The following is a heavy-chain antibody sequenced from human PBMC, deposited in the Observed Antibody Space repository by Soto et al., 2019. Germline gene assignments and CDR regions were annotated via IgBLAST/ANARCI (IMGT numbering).Heavy chain of an antibody. Sequence: SVKVSCKASVGTFSSYAISWVRQAPGQGLEWMGGIIPIFGTANYAQKFQGRVTITADESTSTAYMELSSLRSEDTAVYYCARDLGYSGYDGYGMDVWGQGTTVTVSS. D-gene: IGHD5-12*01. CDR2: IIPIFGTA. V-gene: IGHV1-69*13. J-gene: IGHJ6*02. CDR3: ARDLGYSGYDGYGMDV. CDR1: VGTFSSYA.